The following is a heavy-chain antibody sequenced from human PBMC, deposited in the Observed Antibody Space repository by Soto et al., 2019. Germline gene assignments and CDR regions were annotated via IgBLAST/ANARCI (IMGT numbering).Heavy chain of an antibody. V-gene: IGHV3-7*04. CDR3: ARGKSAHPAED. D-gene: IGHD6-13*01. Sequence: EVQLVESGGGLVQPGGSLRLSCSASGFTFSVYWMTWVRQAPGKGPEWVANIKQDGSEKYYVDSVKGRFTISRDNAKNSLYLQMNSLRTEDTAVYYCARGKSAHPAEDWGQGTLVTVSS. CDR2: IKQDGSEK. CDR1: GFTFSVYW. J-gene: IGHJ4*02.